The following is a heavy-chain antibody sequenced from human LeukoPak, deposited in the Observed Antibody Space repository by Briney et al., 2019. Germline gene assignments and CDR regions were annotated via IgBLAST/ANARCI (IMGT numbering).Heavy chain of an antibody. J-gene: IGHJ6*02. CDR3: ARGGEEQSGYYYYGMDV. CDR1: GFTVSSNY. Sequence: PGGSLRLSCAASGFTVSSNYLSWVRQAPGKGLEWVSVIYSGGITYYADSVKGRFTISRDNSKNTLYLQMNSLRAEDTAVYYCARGGEEQSGYYYYGMDVWGQGTTVTVSS. D-gene: IGHD3-10*01. CDR2: IYSGGIT. V-gene: IGHV3-66*01.